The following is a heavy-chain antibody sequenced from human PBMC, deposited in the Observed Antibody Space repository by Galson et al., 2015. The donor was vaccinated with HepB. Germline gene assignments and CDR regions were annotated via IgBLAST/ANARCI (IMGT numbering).Heavy chain of an antibody. J-gene: IGHJ5*02. Sequence: LSLTCTVSGVSISNYYWSWIRQPAGKGLEWIGRVYAGGGSDYNPSLKSRASMSVDTSKNQFSLRLNSVTAADTALYYCARDLRLGDYGLWFDPWGQGTLVTVSS. CDR3: ARDLRLGDYGLWFDP. V-gene: IGHV4-4*07. CDR2: VYAGGGS. CDR1: GVSISNYY. D-gene: IGHD4-17*01.